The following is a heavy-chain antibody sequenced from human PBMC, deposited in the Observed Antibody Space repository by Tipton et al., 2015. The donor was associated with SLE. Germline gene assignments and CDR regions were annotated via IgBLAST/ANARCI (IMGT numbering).Heavy chain of an antibody. J-gene: IGHJ3*02. V-gene: IGHV6-1*01. Sequence: GLVKPSQTLSLTCAISGDSVSSNSAAWNWIRQSPSRGLEWLGRTYYRSKWYNDYAVSVKSRITINPDTSKNQFSLQLNSVTPEDTAVYYCARGRITMIVVVPNAFDIWGQGTMVTVSS. D-gene: IGHD3-22*01. CDR2: TYYRSKWYN. CDR3: ARGRITMIVVVPNAFDI. CDR1: GDSVSSNSAA.